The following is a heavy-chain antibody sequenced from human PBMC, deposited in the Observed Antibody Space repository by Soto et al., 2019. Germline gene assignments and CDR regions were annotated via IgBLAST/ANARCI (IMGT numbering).Heavy chain of an antibody. V-gene: IGHV3-15*01. CDR3: YFGMLTQPQGRGWYRDY. J-gene: IGHJ4*02. CDR1: GFTFSNAW. D-gene: IGHD6-19*01. Sequence: EVQLVESGGGLVKPGGSLRLSCAASGFTFSNAWMSWVRQAPGKGLEWVGRIKSKTDGGTTDYAAPVKGRFTISRDDSKNTLYLQMNSLKTEDTAVYYCYFGMLTQPQGRGWYRDYWGQGTLVTVSS. CDR2: IKSKTDGGTT.